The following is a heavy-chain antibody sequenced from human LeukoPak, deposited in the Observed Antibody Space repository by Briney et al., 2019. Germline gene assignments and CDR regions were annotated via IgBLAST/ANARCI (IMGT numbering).Heavy chain of an antibody. V-gene: IGHV4-31*03. CDR3: ARTTYYDGSGSYHFDY. CDR2: IYYSGST. J-gene: IGHJ4*02. D-gene: IGHD3-10*01. CDR1: GGSISSGGYY. Sequence: PSQTLSLTCTVSGGSISSGGYYGSWIRQHPGKGLEWIGYIYYSGSTYYNPSLKSRVTISVDTSKNQFSLKLSSVTAADTAVYYCARTTYYDGSGSYHFDYWGQGTLVTVSS.